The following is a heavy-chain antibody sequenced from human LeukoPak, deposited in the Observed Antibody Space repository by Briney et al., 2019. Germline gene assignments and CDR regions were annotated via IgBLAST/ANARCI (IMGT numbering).Heavy chain of an antibody. J-gene: IGHJ6*03. CDR2: IYYSGST. Sequence: SETLSLTCTVSGGSISSYYWSWIRQPPGKGLEWIGYIYYSGSTNYNPSLKSRVTISVDTSKNQFSLKLSSVTAADTAVYYCARGGYYDSSGYWSYYYYYYMDVWGKGTTVTVSS. V-gene: IGHV4-59*01. CDR1: GGSISSYY. D-gene: IGHD3-22*01. CDR3: ARGGYYDSSGYWSYYYYYYMDV.